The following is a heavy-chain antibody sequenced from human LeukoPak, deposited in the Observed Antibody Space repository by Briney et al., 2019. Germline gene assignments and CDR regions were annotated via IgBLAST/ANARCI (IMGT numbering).Heavy chain of an antibody. CDR1: RFPFSSHA. J-gene: IGHJ4*02. D-gene: IGHD4/OR15-4a*01. Sequence: GVSLRLSCEVSRFPFSSHAMSWVRQAPGRGLEWVSGISISGDRTYYADSVQGRFTISRDNSKNTVFLHMDSLRVDDTAVYYCANEEVPNDYWGQGTLVTVSS. CDR3: ANEEVPNDY. V-gene: IGHV3-23*01. CDR2: ISISGDRT.